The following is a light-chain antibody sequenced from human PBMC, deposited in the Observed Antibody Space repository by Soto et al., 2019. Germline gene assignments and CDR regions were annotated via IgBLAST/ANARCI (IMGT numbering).Light chain of an antibody. CDR2: EVS. J-gene: IGLJ1*01. CDR1: SSDVGGYNY. CDR3: QSYESSSLSGFV. Sequence: QSALTQPASVSGSPGQSITISCTGSSSDVGGYNYVSWYQQHPGKAPKLMIYEVSNRPSGISNRFSGSKSGNTASLTLSGLQAEDEADYYCQSYESSSLSGFVFGSGTKLTVL. V-gene: IGLV2-14*01.